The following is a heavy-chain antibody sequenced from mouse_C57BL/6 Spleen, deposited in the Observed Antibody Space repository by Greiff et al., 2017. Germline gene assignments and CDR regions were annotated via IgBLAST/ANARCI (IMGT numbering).Heavy chain of an antibody. J-gene: IGHJ2*01. Sequence: QVQLQQSGAELVRPGASVKLSCKASGYTFTDYYINWVKQRPGQGLEWIARIYPGSGNTYYNEKFKGKATLTAEKSSSTAYMQLSSLTSEDSAVYFCAREGFHEGFDYWGQGTTLTVSS. CDR2: IYPGSGNT. CDR3: AREGFHEGFDY. V-gene: IGHV1-76*01. CDR1: GYTFTDYY.